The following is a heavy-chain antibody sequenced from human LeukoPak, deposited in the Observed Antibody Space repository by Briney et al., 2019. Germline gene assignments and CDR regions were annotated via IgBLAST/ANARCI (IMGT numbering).Heavy chain of an antibody. J-gene: IGHJ3*02. D-gene: IGHD4-11*01. CDR1: GFTFSTYS. CDR2: IRYDGSNK. CDR3: ARGLPYNDAFDI. Sequence: PGGSLRLSCAASGFTFSTYSMNWVRQAPGKGLEWVAFIRYDGSNKYYADSVKGRFTISRDNAKNSLYLQVNSLRAEDTAVYYCARGLPYNDAFDIWGQGTMVTVSS. V-gene: IGHV3-30*02.